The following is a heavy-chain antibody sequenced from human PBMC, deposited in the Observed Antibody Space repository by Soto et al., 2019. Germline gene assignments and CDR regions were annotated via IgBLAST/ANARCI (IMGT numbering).Heavy chain of an antibody. D-gene: IGHD3-10*01. CDR2: IYYSGST. Sequence: SETLSLTCTVSGGSISSGDYYWSWIRQPPGKGLEWIGYIYYSGSTYYNPSLKSRVTISVDTSKNQFSPKLSSVTAADTAVYYCARMVRGVIITGHFDYRGQGTLVTVSS. J-gene: IGHJ4*02. V-gene: IGHV4-30-4*01. CDR3: ARMVRGVIITGHFDY. CDR1: GGSISSGDYY.